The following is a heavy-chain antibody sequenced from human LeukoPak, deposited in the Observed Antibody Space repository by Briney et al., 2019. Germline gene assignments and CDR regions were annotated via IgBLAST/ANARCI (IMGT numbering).Heavy chain of an antibody. D-gene: IGHD3-22*01. CDR1: GFTFSSYG. J-gene: IGHJ5*02. Sequence: GGSLRLSCAASGFTFSSYGMHWVRQAPGKGLVWVAVIWYDGSNKYYADSVKGRFTISRDNSKNTLYLQMNSLRAEDTAVYYCARDYYDSSGYSDWFDPWGQGTLVTVSS. CDR2: IWYDGSNK. V-gene: IGHV3-33*01. CDR3: ARDYYDSSGYSDWFDP.